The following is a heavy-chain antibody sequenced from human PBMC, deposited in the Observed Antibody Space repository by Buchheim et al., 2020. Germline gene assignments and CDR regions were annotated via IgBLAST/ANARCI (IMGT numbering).Heavy chain of an antibody. Sequence: QVQLQESGPGLVKPSETLSLTCSVSGGSISTYYWSWIRQPPGKGLEWIGSVYYSGSTNYNPSLKSRVTISVDTSKNQFSLKLSSVTAADTAVYYCARHGGGGSSYPKVFDYWGQGIL. D-gene: IGHD6-13*01. CDR2: VYYSGST. V-gene: IGHV4-59*08. CDR3: ARHGGGGSSYPKVFDY. J-gene: IGHJ4*02. CDR1: GGSISTYY.